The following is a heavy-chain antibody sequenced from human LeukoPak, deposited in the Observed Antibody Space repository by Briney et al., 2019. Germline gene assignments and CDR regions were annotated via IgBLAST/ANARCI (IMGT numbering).Heavy chain of an antibody. CDR2: IYHSGST. V-gene: IGHV4-38-2*02. CDR1: GYSISSGYY. CDR3: AREGRYCSSTSCPHMDV. D-gene: IGHD2-2*01. Sequence: SETLSLTCAVSGYSISSGYYWGWIRQPPGKGLEWIGSIYHSGSTYYSPSLKSRVTISVDTSKNHFSLKLTSVTAADTAVYYCAREGRYCSSTSCPHMDVWGKGTRVTVSS. J-gene: IGHJ6*04.